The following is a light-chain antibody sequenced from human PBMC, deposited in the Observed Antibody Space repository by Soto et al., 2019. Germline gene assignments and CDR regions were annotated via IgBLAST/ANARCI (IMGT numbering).Light chain of an antibody. J-gene: IGKJ1*01. Sequence: EIVVTQSPFTLSGSPVERSTLSCRASQSVRSNLAWYQQKPGQAPRLLMYDASTRATGIPARFSGSGSGTEFTLTISSLQSEDFAVYYCQQYNNWPPWTFGQGTKVDIK. CDR3: QQYNNWPPWT. V-gene: IGKV3-15*01. CDR1: QSVRSN. CDR2: DAS.